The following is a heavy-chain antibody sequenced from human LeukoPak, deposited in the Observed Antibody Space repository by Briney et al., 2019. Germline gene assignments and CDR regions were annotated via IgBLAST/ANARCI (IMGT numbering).Heavy chain of an antibody. CDR2: IIPIFGTA. V-gene: IGHV1-69*05. CDR1: GGTFSSYA. Sequence: ASVKVSCKASGGTFSSYAISWVRQAPGQGLEWMGRIIPIFGTANYAQKFQGRVTITTDESTSTAYMELSSLRSEDTAVYYCASAPLSCCSGGSCYPCWFDPWGQGTLVTVSS. J-gene: IGHJ5*02. D-gene: IGHD2-15*01. CDR3: ASAPLSCCSGGSCYPCWFDP.